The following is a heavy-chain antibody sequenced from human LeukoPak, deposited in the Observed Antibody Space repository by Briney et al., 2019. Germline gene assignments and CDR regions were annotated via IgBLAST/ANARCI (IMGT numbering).Heavy chain of an antibody. D-gene: IGHD6-6*01. V-gene: IGHV3-30-3*01. CDR2: ISYDGSNK. CDR1: GFTFSSYA. J-gene: IGHJ4*02. CDR3: ARDTLSSSSTNFDY. Sequence: GGSLRLSCAASGFTFSSYAMSWVRQAPGKGLEWVAVISYDGSNKYYADSVKGRFTISRDNSKNTLYLQMNSLRDEDTAVYYCARDTLSSSSTNFDYWGQGTLVTVSS.